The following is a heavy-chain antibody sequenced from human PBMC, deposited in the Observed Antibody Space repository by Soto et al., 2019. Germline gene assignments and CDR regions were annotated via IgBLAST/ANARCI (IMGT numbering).Heavy chain of an antibody. Sequence: IGRIIKINGKFLEWMGIIYPGDSDTRYSPSFQGQVTISADKSINTAYLQWSSLQASDTAMYYCAKHDEYRTAWADDFDYWGQGTLVTVPS. CDR3: AKHDEYRTAWADDFDY. CDR2: IYPGDSDT. V-gene: IGHV5-51*01. D-gene: IGHD6-6*01. J-gene: IGHJ4*02.